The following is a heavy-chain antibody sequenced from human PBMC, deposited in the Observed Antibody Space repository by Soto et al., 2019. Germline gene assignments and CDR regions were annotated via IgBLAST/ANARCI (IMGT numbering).Heavy chain of an antibody. CDR3: ARDRGTYFPFDI. CDR2: TFYRSKWYS. Sequence: PSQTLSLTCVISGDSVSSSTAAWNWIRQSPSRGLEWLGRTFYRSKWYSDYAVSVKGRITFNSDTSKNQFSLQLNSVTPEDTAVYYCARDRGTYFPFDIWGQGTMVTVSS. CDR1: GDSVSSSTAA. D-gene: IGHD1-26*01. V-gene: IGHV6-1*01. J-gene: IGHJ3*02.